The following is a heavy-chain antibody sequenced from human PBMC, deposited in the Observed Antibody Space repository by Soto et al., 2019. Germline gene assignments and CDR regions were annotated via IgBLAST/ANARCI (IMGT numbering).Heavy chain of an antibody. CDR3: AASSSGWYRWFDP. V-gene: IGHV1-18*01. D-gene: IGHD6-19*01. CDR1: GYTFTSYG. CDR2: ISAYNGNT. J-gene: IGHJ5*02. Sequence: SVKVSFKSSGYTFTSYGIRWVRQAPGKGREWMGWISAYNGNTNNAQKLQDRVTMNTDTSTSTAYIELSRLRSVYTAVYYCAASSSGWYRWFDPWGQGTLVTVSS.